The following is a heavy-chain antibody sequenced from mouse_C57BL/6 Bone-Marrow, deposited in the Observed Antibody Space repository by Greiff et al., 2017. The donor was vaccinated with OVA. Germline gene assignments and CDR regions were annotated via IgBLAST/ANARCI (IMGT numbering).Heavy chain of an antibody. D-gene: IGHD1-1*01. Sequence: QVQLKQPGAELVKPGASVKLSSKASGYTFPSYWMHWVKQRPGRGLEWIGDIYPGSGRTTYNEKFKSKATLTVDKSSSTAYRQRRSLTSEDSAVYYCAREDTTVVEGYFDYWGKGTTLTVSS. V-gene: IGHV1-55*01. CDR2: IYPGSGRT. J-gene: IGHJ2*01. CDR1: GYTFPSYW. CDR3: AREDTTVVEGYFDY.